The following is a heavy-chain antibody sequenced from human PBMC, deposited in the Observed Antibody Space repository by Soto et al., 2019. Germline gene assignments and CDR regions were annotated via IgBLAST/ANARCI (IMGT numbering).Heavy chain of an antibody. V-gene: IGHV4-59*01. CDR2: FYYNEST. D-gene: IGHD2-15*01. Sequence: SETLSLTFTVSGGSISSNYWSWVRQPPGKGLEWIGYFYYNESTNYNPSLKSRVTFSVDNSMNQFSLKLSSVTAADTAVDYCARGSYGYDQFTFDFWGQGSLVTVSS. J-gene: IGHJ4*02. CDR3: ARGSYGYDQFTFDF. CDR1: GGSISSNY.